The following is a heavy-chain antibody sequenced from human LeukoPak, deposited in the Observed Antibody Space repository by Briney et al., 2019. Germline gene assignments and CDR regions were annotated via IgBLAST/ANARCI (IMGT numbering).Heavy chain of an antibody. D-gene: IGHD6-19*01. J-gene: IGHJ5*02. CDR3: AREEAVAGRGFDP. CDR2: IYYSGST. V-gene: IGHV4-39*07. CDR1: GGSISSSTYY. Sequence: SETLSLTCTVSGGSISSSTYYWGWIRQPPGKGLEWIGSIYYSGSTNYNPSLKSRVTISVDTSKNQFSLKLSPVTAADTAVYYCAREEAVAGRGFDPWGQGTLVTVSS.